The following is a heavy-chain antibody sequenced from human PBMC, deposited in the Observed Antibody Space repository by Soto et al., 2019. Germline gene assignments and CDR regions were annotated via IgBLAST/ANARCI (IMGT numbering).Heavy chain of an antibody. V-gene: IGHV1-69*12. Sequence: QVQLVQSGAEVKKPGSSVKVSCKTSGGTFRTSAISWVRQAPGQGLEWMGGIMPVFPTPDYAQKFQGRVTISADEYTGTAYMELSNLRSEDTAVYYCARDKYRQQLGCNYYDSMGVWGQGTKVSVSS. CDR1: GGTFRTSA. CDR2: IMPVFPTP. J-gene: IGHJ6*01. CDR3: ARDKYRQQLGCNYYDSMGV. D-gene: IGHD2-15*01.